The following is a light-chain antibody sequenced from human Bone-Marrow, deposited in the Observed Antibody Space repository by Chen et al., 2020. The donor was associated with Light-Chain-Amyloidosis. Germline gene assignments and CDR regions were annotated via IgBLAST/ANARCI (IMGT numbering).Light chain of an antibody. CDR1: SSNVGDYSL. CDR3: YTYAGSDTFV. Sequence: QSALTHPASVSGSPGQSITIPCTGTSSNVGDYSLVSWYQQHPGKAPKLILYEGIQRPSGVSSRFSGSMSGNTASLTISGLQTEDEADYFCYTYAGSDTFVFGSATTVTVL. V-gene: IGLV2-23*01. CDR2: EGI. J-gene: IGLJ1*01.